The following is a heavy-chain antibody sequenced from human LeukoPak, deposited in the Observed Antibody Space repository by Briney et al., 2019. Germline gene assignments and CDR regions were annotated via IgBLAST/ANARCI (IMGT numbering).Heavy chain of an antibody. Sequence: SETLSLTCTVSGASISSYYWSWVRQPPGKGLEWIGYIDYSGSTNYTPSLKSRVTISVDTSKNQFSLKLSSVTAADTALYYCAREAWVSGDSKYRYYGIDVWGQGTTVTVSS. CDR2: IDYSGST. CDR3: AREAWVSGDSKYRYYGIDV. CDR1: GASISSYY. V-gene: IGHV4-59*01. D-gene: IGHD4-17*01. J-gene: IGHJ6*02.